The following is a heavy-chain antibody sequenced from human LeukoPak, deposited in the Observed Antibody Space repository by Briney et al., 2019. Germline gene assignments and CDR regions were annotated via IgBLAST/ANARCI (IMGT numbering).Heavy chain of an antibody. Sequence: SVKVSCKASGGTFSSYAISWVRQAPGQGLEWIGGIIPIFGTANYAQKFQGRVTITADESTSTAYMELSSLRSEDTAVYYCARMAPNAEFFQHWGQGTLVTVSS. CDR2: IIPIFGTA. J-gene: IGHJ1*01. V-gene: IGHV1-69*01. D-gene: IGHD5-24*01. CDR1: GGTFSSYA. CDR3: ARMAPNAEFFQH.